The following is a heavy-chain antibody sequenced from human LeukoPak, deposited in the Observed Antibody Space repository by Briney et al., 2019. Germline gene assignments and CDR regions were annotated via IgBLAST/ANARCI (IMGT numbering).Heavy chain of an antibody. J-gene: IGHJ3*02. CDR2: ISYDGSNK. Sequence: GGSLRLSCAASGFTFSSYAMHWVRQAPGKGLEWVAVISYDGSNKYYADSVKGRFTISRDNSKNTLYLQMNSLRAEDTAVYYCARVSSAAGDDAFGIWGQGTMVTVSS. D-gene: IGHD6-13*01. V-gene: IGHV3-30-3*01. CDR3: ARVSSAAGDDAFGI. CDR1: GFTFSSYA.